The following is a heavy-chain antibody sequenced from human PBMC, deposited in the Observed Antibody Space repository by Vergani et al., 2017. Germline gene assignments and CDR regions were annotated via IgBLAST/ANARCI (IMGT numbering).Heavy chain of an antibody. CDR2: IYYSGST. CDR3: ARGPVTFGGVIAAYYVDY. V-gene: IGHV4-39*07. J-gene: IGHJ4*02. Sequence: QLQLQESGPGLVKPSETLSLTCTVSGGSISSSSYYWGWIRQPXGKGLEWIGSIYYSGSTNYNPSLKSRVTISVDTSKNQFSLKLSSVTAADTAVYYCARGPVTFGGVIAAYYVDYWGQGTLVTVSS. CDR1: GGSISSSSYY. D-gene: IGHD3-16*02.